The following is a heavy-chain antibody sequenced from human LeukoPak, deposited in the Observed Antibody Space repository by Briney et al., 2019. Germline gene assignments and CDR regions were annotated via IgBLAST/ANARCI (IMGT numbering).Heavy chain of an antibody. CDR1: GFTFSSYG. Sequence: GSSLKLSCAASGFTFSSYGMHWVRQAPGKGLERVAVISSDGSSKQSADSVKGRFTISRGNSKNMLFLQKDSLRAEDAAVYYCARDLSGSYVSDYWGQGTLVTVSS. V-gene: IGHV3-30*03. J-gene: IGHJ4*02. CDR2: ISSDGSSK. CDR3: ARDLSGSYVSDY. D-gene: IGHD1-26*01.